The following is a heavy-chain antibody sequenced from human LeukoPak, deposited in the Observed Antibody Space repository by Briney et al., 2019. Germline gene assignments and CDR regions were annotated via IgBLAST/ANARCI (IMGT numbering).Heavy chain of an antibody. Sequence: SETLSLTCTVSGGSIGSYHWSWIRQPPGKGLEWIGYIYYSGSTNYNPSLKSRVTISLDTSKNQFSLKVSSVTAADTAVYYCARHSSGYLSYFDYWGQGTLVPVSS. D-gene: IGHD3-22*01. CDR2: IYYSGST. CDR3: ARHSSGYLSYFDY. J-gene: IGHJ4*02. V-gene: IGHV4-59*08. CDR1: GGSIGSYH.